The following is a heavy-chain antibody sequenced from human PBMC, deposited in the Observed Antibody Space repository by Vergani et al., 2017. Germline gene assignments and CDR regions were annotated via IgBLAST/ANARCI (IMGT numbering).Heavy chain of an antibody. J-gene: IGHJ4*02. D-gene: IGHD3-10*01. Sequence: QVQLVESGGGVVQPGRSLRLSCAASGFTFSSYGMHWVRQAPGKGLEWVAVISYDGSNKYYADSVEGRFTISRDNSKNTLYLQMNSLRAEDTAVYYCAKAHRGVWAGYWGQGTLVTVSS. CDR3: AKAHRGVWAGY. V-gene: IGHV3-30*18. CDR1: GFTFSSYG. CDR2: ISYDGSNK.